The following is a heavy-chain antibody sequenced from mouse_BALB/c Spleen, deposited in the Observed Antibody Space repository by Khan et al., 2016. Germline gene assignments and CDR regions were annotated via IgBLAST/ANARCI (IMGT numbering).Heavy chain of an antibody. V-gene: IGHV14-3*02. CDR3: ARGIYDYGFAY. J-gene: IGHJ3*01. CDR2: IDPANDNT. Sequence: VQLQQSGAELVKPGASVKLSCTASGFNIKDTYIHWVKQRPEQGLEWIGRIDPANDNTKYDPRFQGKATITADTSSNTAYLQLSSLTSEDTAVYFCARGIYDYGFAYWGRGTLVSVSA. CDR1: GFNIKDTY. D-gene: IGHD2-4*01.